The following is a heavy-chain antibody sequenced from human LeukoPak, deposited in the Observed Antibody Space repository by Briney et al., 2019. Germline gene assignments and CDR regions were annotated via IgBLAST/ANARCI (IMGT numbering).Heavy chain of an antibody. Sequence: PWASVKVSCEASGYTFTDYYMHWVRQAPGQGLEWMGWINPSSGATNYAQKFQGRVTMTSDTSISTAYLELSRLRSDDTAFYYCARGSKPGYTYGGGYWGQGTLVTVSS. CDR3: ARGSKPGYTYGGGY. D-gene: IGHD2-21*01. V-gene: IGHV1-2*02. CDR1: GYTFTDYY. J-gene: IGHJ4*02. CDR2: INPSSGAT.